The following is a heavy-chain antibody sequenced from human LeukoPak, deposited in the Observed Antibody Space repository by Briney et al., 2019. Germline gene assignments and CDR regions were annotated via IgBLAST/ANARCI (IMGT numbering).Heavy chain of an antibody. V-gene: IGHV4-59*08. D-gene: IGHD4-11*01. CDR1: GVSISQNY. Sequence: SETLSLTCTVSGVSISQNYWTWIRQSPGKGLEWIGFVSYIGGTRYNPSLKSRLSLSIGTSKNQFSLDLTSVTASDTAVYYCATSIGSKNAFHIWGRGTAVTVSS. CDR3: ATSIGSKNAFHI. CDR2: VSYIGGT. J-gene: IGHJ3*02.